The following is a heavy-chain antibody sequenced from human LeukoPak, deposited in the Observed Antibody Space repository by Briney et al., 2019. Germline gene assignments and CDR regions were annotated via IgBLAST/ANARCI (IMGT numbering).Heavy chain of an antibody. CDR2: ISTSSSYI. V-gene: IGHV3-21*01. J-gene: IGHJ4*02. D-gene: IGHD6-19*01. Sequence: GGSLRLSCAASGFTFSSYNMNWVRQAPGKGLEWVSTISTSSSYIYYADSVKGRFTISRDNGKNSLYLQMSSLRAEDTAVYYCARIKVAGTSDYWGQGTLVAVSS. CDR1: GFTFSSYN. CDR3: ARIKVAGTSDY.